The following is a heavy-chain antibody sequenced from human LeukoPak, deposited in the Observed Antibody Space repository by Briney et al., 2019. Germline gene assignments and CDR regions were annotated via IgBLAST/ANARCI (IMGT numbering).Heavy chain of an antibody. Sequence: GGSLRLSRAASGFTFSSYSMNWVRQAPGKGLEWVSSISSSSSYIYYADSVKGRFTISRDNAKNSLYLQMNSLRAEDTAVYYCARAYGDYLYFDYWGQGTLVSVSS. CDR1: GFTFSSYS. V-gene: IGHV3-21*01. J-gene: IGHJ4*02. CDR3: ARAYGDYLYFDY. CDR2: ISSSSSYI. D-gene: IGHD4-17*01.